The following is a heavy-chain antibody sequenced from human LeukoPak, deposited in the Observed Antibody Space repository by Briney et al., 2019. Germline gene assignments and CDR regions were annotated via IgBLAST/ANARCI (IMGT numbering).Heavy chain of an antibody. CDR1: GDSISSSSYN. CDR3: ARRVVNYYDSSGYYSNDDFDY. J-gene: IGHJ4*02. Sequence: SETLSLTCTVSGDSISSSSYNWGWIRQPPGKGLEWIGSIYYSGSTYYNPSLKSRVTISVDTSKNQFSLKLSSVTAADTAVYYCARRVVNYYDSSGYYSNDDFDYWGQGTLVTVSS. V-gene: IGHV4-39*01. CDR2: IYYSGST. D-gene: IGHD3-22*01.